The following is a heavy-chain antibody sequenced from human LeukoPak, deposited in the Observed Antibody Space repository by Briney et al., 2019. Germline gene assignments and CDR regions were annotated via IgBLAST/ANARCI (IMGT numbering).Heavy chain of an antibody. D-gene: IGHD3-10*01. V-gene: IGHV3-7*01. J-gene: IGHJ4*02. CDR3: ARDRPPYGSGSYYNI. CDR1: GFTFSSYE. Sequence: GGSLRLSCAASGFTFSSYEMNWVRQAPGKGLEWVANIKQDGSEKYYVDSVKGRFTISRDNAKNSLYLQMNSLRAEDTAVYYCARDRPPYGSGSYYNIWGQGTLVTVSS. CDR2: IKQDGSEK.